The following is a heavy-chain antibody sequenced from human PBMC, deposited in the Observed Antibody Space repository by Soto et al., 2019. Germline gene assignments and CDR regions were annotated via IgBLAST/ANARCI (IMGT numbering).Heavy chain of an antibody. CDR3: VRRGKYSTSLSSKSWFDP. J-gene: IGHJ5*02. CDR2: IYPGDSDT. Sequence: GESLKISCKGSGYSFTNYWIGWVRQMPGKGLEWMGFIYPGDSDTIYSPSFQGQVTISADKSITTAYLQWNSLKASDSAMYYCVRRGKYSTSLSSKSWFDPWGQGTLVTVSS. V-gene: IGHV5-51*01. D-gene: IGHD6-6*01. CDR1: GYSFTNYW.